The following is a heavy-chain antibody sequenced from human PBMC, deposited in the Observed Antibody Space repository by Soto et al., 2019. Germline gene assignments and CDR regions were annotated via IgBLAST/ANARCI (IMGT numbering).Heavy chain of an antibody. CDR2: ISVYNGNT. Sequence: ASVKVSCKASGYTFTSYGISWVRQAPGQGLECMGWISVYNGNTHYAQKFQGRVPMTADTSTSTAYMELSSLRSDDTAVYYCSRVEQSLLYQFWGLGTLVTVSS. CDR1: GYTFTSYG. V-gene: IGHV1-18*04. D-gene: IGHD2-2*02. J-gene: IGHJ4*02. CDR3: SRVEQSLLYQF.